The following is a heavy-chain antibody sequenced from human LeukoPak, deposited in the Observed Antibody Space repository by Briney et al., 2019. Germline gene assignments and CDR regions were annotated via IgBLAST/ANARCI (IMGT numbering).Heavy chain of an antibody. CDR1: GYTFTSYA. CDR3: ARVNYDILTGYSGAVYYFDY. CDR2: INAGNGNT. J-gene: IGHJ4*02. V-gene: IGHV1-3*01. Sequence: ASVKVSCKASGYTFTSYAMHWVRQAPGQRLEWMGWINAGNGNTKYSQKFQGRVTITRDTSASTAYMGLSSLRSEDTAVYYCARVNYDILTGYSGAVYYFDYWGQGTLVTVSS. D-gene: IGHD3-9*01.